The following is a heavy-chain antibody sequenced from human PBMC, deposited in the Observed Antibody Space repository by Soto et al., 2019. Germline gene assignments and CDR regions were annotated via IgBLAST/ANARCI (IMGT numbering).Heavy chain of an antibody. V-gene: IGHV5-51*01. CDR2: IYPSDSDT. CDR3: ARPAHTVADNFDL. J-gene: IGHJ4*02. Sequence: GESLKISCQVSGYTFTIYWIGWVRQMPGKGLEWMGIIYPSDSDTRYSPSFQGQVTISADQSINTAYLQWDSLKASDTAIYYCARPAHTVADNFDLWGQGTPVTVSS. CDR1: GYTFTIYW. D-gene: IGHD4-17*01.